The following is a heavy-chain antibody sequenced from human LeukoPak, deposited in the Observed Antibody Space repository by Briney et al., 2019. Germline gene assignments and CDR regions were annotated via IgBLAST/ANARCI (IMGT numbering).Heavy chain of an antibody. Sequence: PGGSLRLSCAASGFTFSSYAMHWVRQAPGKGLEWVAVISYDGSNKYYADSVKGRFTISRDNSKNTLYLQMNSLRAEDTAVYYCASSRSRIQLWSSYFDYWGQGTLVTVSS. CDR1: GFTFSSYA. CDR2: ISYDGSNK. J-gene: IGHJ4*02. D-gene: IGHD5-18*01. V-gene: IGHV3-30*14. CDR3: ASSRSRIQLWSSYFDY.